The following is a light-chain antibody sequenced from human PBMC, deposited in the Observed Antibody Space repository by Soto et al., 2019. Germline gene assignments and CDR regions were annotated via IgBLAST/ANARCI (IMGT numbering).Light chain of an antibody. CDR1: NIGSKS. J-gene: IGLJ1*01. V-gene: IGLV3-21*02. Sequence: SYELTQPPSVSVAPGQTVRVTCGGKNIGSKSVHWYQQKPGQAPELVVYDDSDRPSGIPGRFSGSNSGNTATLTISRVEAGDEADYHCQVWDRSSDHYVFGTGTKVTV. CDR2: DDS. CDR3: QVWDRSSDHYV.